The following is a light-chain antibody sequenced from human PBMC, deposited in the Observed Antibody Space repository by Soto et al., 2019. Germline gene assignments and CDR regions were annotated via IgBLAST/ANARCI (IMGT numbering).Light chain of an antibody. CDR3: QQYGSSPRT. CDR2: GAS. Sequence: EIVLTQSPGTLSLSPGERATLSCRASQSVSSSYLAWYQQKPGQAPRLLIYGASIRATGIPDRFSGSGSGTDFTLTISRLEPEDFAEYYCQQYGSSPRTFGRGTKVDIK. CDR1: QSVSSSY. V-gene: IGKV3-20*01. J-gene: IGKJ1*01.